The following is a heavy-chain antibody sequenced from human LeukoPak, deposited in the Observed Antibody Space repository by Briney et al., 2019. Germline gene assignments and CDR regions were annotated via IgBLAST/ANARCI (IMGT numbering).Heavy chain of an antibody. Sequence: GGTLRLSCAASGFTFSSYGMSWVRQAPGKGLEWVSAISGSGGSTYYADSVKGRFTISRDNAKNTLYLQMNSLRAEDTAVYYCARVPEDVIVVWSYYMDVWGKGTTVTISS. CDR3: ARVPEDVIVVWSYYMDV. CDR1: GFTFSSYG. J-gene: IGHJ6*03. CDR2: ISGSGGST. D-gene: IGHD3-22*01. V-gene: IGHV3-23*01.